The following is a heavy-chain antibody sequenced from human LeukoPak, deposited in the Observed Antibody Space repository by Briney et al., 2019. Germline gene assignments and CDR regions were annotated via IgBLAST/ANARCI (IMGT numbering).Heavy chain of an antibody. CDR1: GFTFSDYY. V-gene: IGHV3-11*04. Sequence: GGSLRLSCAASGFTFSDYYMSWIRQAPGKGLEWVSYISSSGSTIYYADSVKGRFTISRDNAKNSLYLQMNSLRAEDTAVYYCARDYAYSTGGTYYDRFDYWGQGTLVTVSS. CDR3: ARDYAYSTGGTYYDRFDY. J-gene: IGHJ4*02. D-gene: IGHD2-15*01. CDR2: ISSSGSTI.